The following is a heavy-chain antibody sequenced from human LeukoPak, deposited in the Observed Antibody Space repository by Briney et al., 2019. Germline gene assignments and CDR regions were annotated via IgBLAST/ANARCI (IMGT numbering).Heavy chain of an antibody. CDR2: ISYDGSNK. CDR3: ARGSSSSWYSDY. Sequence: GGSLRLSCAAPGFTFDDYGMSWVRQAPGKGLEWVAVISYDGSNKYYADSVKGRFTISRDNTKNSLFLQMNSLRAEDTAVYYCARGSSSSWYSDYWGQGSLVTVSS. D-gene: IGHD2-2*01. V-gene: IGHV3-30*03. CDR1: GFTFDDYG. J-gene: IGHJ4*02.